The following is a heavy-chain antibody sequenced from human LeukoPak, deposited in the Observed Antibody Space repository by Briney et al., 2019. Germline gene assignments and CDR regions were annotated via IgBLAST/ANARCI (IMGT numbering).Heavy chain of an antibody. CDR1: GSTFSMYW. V-gene: IGHV3-7*01. CDR3: TRDRQGPRLYEMDI. Sequence: GGSLRLSCAASGSTFSMYWMSWVRQAPGKGPEWVANIKVDGSEIYYVDSVKGRFTISRDNAKNSLYLQMNSLRAEDTAVYYCTRDRQGPRLYEMDIWGQGTTVTVSS. D-gene: IGHD2-8*01. J-gene: IGHJ6*02. CDR2: IKVDGSEI.